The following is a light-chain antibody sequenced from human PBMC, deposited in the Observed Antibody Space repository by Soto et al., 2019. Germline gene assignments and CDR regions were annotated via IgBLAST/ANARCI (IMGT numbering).Light chain of an antibody. Sequence: EFVLTQSPGTLSLSPGERATLSCRASQTVSSRFLAWYQQTPGQPPRLLIYDASSRATGVPDRFSGSGSGTDFTLTISRLEPEDFAVYYCQQYGSTFGGGTKVDIK. V-gene: IGKV3-20*01. CDR2: DAS. J-gene: IGKJ4*01. CDR1: QTVSSRF. CDR3: QQYGST.